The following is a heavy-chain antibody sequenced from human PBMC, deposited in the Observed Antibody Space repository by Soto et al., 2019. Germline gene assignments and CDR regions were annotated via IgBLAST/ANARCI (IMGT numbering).Heavy chain of an antibody. Sequence: SETLSLTCAVYGGSFSGYYWSWIRQPPGKGLEWIGEINHSGSTNYNPSLKSRVTISVDTSKNQFSLKLSSVTAADTAVYYCAIGLLGRIFGVVMFYYYYGMDVWGQGTTVTVSS. CDR1: GGSFSGYY. CDR3: AIGLLGRIFGVVMFYYYYGMDV. J-gene: IGHJ6*02. CDR2: INHSGST. D-gene: IGHD3-3*01. V-gene: IGHV4-34*01.